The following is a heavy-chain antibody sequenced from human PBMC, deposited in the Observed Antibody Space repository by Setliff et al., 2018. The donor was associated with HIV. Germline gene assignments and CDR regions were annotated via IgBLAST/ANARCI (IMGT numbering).Heavy chain of an antibody. Sequence: SETLSLTCTVSHGSISNGVYYWSWIRQHPGKGLEWIGYIYYSGSTHYNPSLKSRVTMSVDTSKNQFSLRLSSVTAADSAVYYCATMYSNYGRYYYYYMDVWGKGATVTVSS. CDR3: ATMYSNYGRYYYYYMDV. V-gene: IGHV4-31*03. CDR1: HGSISNGVYY. CDR2: IYYSGST. D-gene: IGHD4-4*01. J-gene: IGHJ6*03.